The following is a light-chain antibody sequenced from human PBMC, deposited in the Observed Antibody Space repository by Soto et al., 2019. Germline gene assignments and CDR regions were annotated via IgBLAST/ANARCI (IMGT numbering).Light chain of an antibody. CDR1: QTIGTY. V-gene: IGKV1-39*01. Sequence: DVQMTQSPPSLSASVGDRVTITCRASQTIGTYLNWYQKKPGTPPKLLIYDASNLQTGVSSRFSGSGSGAEFALTLSSLQPEDFATYYCQQGYTSPRTFDQGNKLEIK. CDR2: DAS. J-gene: IGKJ2*01. CDR3: QQGYTSPRT.